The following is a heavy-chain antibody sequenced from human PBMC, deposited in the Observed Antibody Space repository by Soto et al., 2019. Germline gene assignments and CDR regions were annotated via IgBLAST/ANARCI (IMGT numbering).Heavy chain of an antibody. CDR2: ISAYNGNT. CDR1: GYTFTNFG. J-gene: IGHJ4*02. D-gene: IGHD3-16*01. CDR3: ARGGTPIDY. Sequence: QVQLVQSGAEVKKPGASVKVSCKASGYTFTNFGISWVRQAPGQGLEWMGWISAYNGNTNYAQNFQGRVTMTTDTSTSTADMALRSLRSDDTAVYYWARGGTPIDYWGQGTLVTVSS. V-gene: IGHV1-18*01.